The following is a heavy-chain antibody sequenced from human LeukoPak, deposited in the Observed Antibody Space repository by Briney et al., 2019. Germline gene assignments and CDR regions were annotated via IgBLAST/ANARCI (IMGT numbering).Heavy chain of an antibody. CDR3: ARARLLWFGEQCYLDV. V-gene: IGHV1-69*06. CDR1: GGTFSSYA. CDR2: IIPIFGTA. J-gene: IGHJ6*03. D-gene: IGHD3-10*01. Sequence: ASVKVSCKASGGTFSSYAISWVRQAPGQGLAWMGRIIPIFGTANYAQKFQGRVTITADKSTSTAYMELSSLRSEDTAVYYCARARLLWFGEQCYLDVWGKGTTVTVSS.